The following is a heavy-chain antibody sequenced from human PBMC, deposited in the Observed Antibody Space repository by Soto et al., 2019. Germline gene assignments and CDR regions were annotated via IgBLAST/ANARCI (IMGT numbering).Heavy chain of an antibody. D-gene: IGHD4-17*01. Sequence: QVLPVESGGGVVQPGRSLRLSCAASGFTFSTYAIHWVRQAPGKGLERVSVISYDGSQQYYADSVKGRFTVSSDNSKNTVYLQMDSLRTEDTAIYYCAKDAYDDFVGSGVLGNWGQGTLVTVSS. V-gene: IGHV3-30-3*02. CDR2: ISYDGSQQ. CDR3: AKDAYDDFVGSGVLGN. CDR1: GFTFSTYA. J-gene: IGHJ4*02.